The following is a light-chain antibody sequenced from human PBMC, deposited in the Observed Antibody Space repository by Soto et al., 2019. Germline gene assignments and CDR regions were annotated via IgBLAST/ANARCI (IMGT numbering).Light chain of an antibody. J-gene: IGLJ2*01. V-gene: IGLV1-44*01. CDR3: AAWDDSLYGRV. Sequence: QSVLTQPPSASGTPGQRVTISCSGSSSNIGSNTVNWYQQLPGTAPKLLIYSNNQRPSGVPDRFSGSKSGTSASLAISGLQSEDEADYYCAAWDDSLYGRVFGGGTKVTVL. CDR2: SNN. CDR1: SSNIGSNT.